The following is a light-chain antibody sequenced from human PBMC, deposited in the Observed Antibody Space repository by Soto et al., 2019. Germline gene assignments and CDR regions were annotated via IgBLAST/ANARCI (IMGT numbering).Light chain of an antibody. CDR1: ESIRNN. J-gene: IGKJ1*01. Sequence: DIQMTQSPSSLSASVGDRVTITRRASESIRNNLNWYQQKPGKAPKLLIYAASTLQSGVPSRFSGGGSGTEFTLPIGSLQPEDFTTYYCQQTYSTPRGAFGQGTKVEFK. CDR3: QQTYSTPRGA. V-gene: IGKV1-39*01. CDR2: AAS.